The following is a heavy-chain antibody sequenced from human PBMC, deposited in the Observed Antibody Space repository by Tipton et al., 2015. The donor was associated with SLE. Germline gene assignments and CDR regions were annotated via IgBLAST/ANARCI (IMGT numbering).Heavy chain of an antibody. V-gene: IGHV1-2*02. D-gene: IGHD3-3*01. CDR1: GYTFIDNY. CDR2: IDPIRGDT. J-gene: IGHJ4*02. CDR3: ARDSGGDYDYYFES. Sequence: QSGAEVKKPGASVKVSCTASGYTFIDNYMHWVRQAPGQGLEWMGWIDPIRGDTSYAQKFRGRVNLTLDTSTSTAYMDLTSLKADDTAVYYCARDSGGDYDYYFESWGQGTLVTVSS.